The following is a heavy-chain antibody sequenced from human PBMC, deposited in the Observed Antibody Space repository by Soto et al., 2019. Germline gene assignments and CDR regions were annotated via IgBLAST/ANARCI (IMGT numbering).Heavy chain of an antibody. J-gene: IGHJ4*02. Sequence: ASVKVSCKASGYTFTGYYMHWVRQAPGQGLEWMGWINPNSGGTNCAQKFQGWVTMTRDTSISTAYMELSRLRSDDTAVYYCARDYYDSSGSPESYYFDYWGQGTLVTVSS. D-gene: IGHD3-22*01. CDR2: INPNSGGT. CDR3: ARDYYDSSGSPESYYFDY. V-gene: IGHV1-2*04. CDR1: GYTFTGYY.